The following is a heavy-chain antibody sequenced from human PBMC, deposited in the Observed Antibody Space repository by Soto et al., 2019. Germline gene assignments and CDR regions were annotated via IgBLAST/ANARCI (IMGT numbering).Heavy chain of an antibody. V-gene: IGHV4-34*01. CDR1: GGSFSGYY. Sequence: QVQLQQWGAGLLKPSETLSLTCAVYGGSFSGYYWTWIRQPPGTGLEWIGEINHSGSTNYNPSLKXXVTISVDTSKNQFSLKLTSVTAADTAVYYCARDKITGLFDYWGQGTLVTVYS. J-gene: IGHJ4*02. CDR2: INHSGST. CDR3: ARDKITGLFDY. D-gene: IGHD2-8*02.